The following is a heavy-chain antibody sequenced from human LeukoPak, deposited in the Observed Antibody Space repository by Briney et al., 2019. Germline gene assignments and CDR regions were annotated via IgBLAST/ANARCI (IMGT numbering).Heavy chain of an antibody. V-gene: IGHV3-23*01. CDR1: GFTFSSYA. CDR2: ISGSGGTT. D-gene: IGHD1-26*01. CDR3: AKFRDSGSPRGGFDP. J-gene: IGHJ5*02. Sequence: GGSLRLSCAASGFTFSSYAMSWVRQAPGKGLDWFSAISGSGGTTYYADSVKGRLTISRDNSKHTVYLEMNSLRAEDTAVYYCAKFRDSGSPRGGFDPWGQGTLVTVSS.